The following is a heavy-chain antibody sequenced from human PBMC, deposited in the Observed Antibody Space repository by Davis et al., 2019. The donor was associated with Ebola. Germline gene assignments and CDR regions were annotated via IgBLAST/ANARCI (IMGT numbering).Heavy chain of an antibody. CDR2: ISYDGSNK. V-gene: IGHV3-30*14. D-gene: IGHD3-22*01. Sequence: PGGSLRLSCAASGFTFSDFDMHWVRQAPGKGLEWVAVISYDGSNKYYADSVKGRFTISRDNSKNTLYLQMNSLRAEDTAVYYCASSGYYYGPFDYWGQGTLVTVSS. CDR3: ASSGYYYGPFDY. J-gene: IGHJ4*02. CDR1: GFTFSDFD.